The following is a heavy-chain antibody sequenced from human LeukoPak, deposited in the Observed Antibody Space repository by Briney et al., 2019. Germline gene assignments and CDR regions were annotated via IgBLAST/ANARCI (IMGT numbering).Heavy chain of an antibody. CDR3: ARAHFGVVTHFDY. CDR1: GGSISGSDYY. Sequence: SETLSLTCTVSGGSISGSDYYWGWIRQPPGKGLEWVGYIYYSGSTNYNPSLKSRVTISVDTSKNQFSLKLSSVTAADTAVYYCARAHFGVVTHFDYWGQGTLVTVSS. V-gene: IGHV4-61*05. J-gene: IGHJ4*02. D-gene: IGHD3-3*01. CDR2: IYYSGST.